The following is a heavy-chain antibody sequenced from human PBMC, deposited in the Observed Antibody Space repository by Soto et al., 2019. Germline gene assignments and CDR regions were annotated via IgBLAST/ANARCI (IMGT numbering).Heavy chain of an antibody. CDR1: GGSVSSGSHY. CDR2: VYYSGST. D-gene: IGHD3-3*01. J-gene: IGHJ4*02. CDR3: ARGHDFWSGFSYFDY. V-gene: IGHV4-61*01. Sequence: PSEDPSLTCTVSGGSVSSGSHYWSWIRQPPGKRLEWVGYVYYSGSTNYNPSLQSRVTISVDTSKNQFSLKMNSVTAADTAVYYCARGHDFWSGFSYFDYWGQGTLVTVSS.